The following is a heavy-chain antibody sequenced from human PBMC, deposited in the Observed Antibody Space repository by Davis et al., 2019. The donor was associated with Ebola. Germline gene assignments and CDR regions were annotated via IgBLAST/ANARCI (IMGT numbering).Heavy chain of an antibody. D-gene: IGHD2-8*01. V-gene: IGHV3-15*01. CDR1: GFTFGNAW. CDR3: IPGPYRYCSNGTCFSRMFDP. Sequence: GGSLRLSCATSGFTFGNAWMTWVRQAPGKGLEWVGRIKSKTDGATTDYAEPVRGRFIISRDEEKRTVDLQMSVLKTEDTGLYYCIPGPYRYCSNGTCFSRMFDPWGQGIPVTVSS. CDR2: IKSKTDGATT. J-gene: IGHJ5*02.